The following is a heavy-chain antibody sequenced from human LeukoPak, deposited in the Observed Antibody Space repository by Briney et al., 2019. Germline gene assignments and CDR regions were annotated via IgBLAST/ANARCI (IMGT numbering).Heavy chain of an antibody. CDR3: ARDNYDAFDI. V-gene: IGHV3-21*01. Sequence: PGGSLRLSCAVSGFTFSSYNMNWVRQAPGKGLEWVSPISRSTGNIYSADSVKGRFTISRDNAKNSLYLQMNSLRAEDTAVYYCARDNYDAFDIWGQGTMVTVSS. J-gene: IGHJ3*02. CDR1: GFTFSSYN. D-gene: IGHD4-11*01. CDR2: ISRSTGNI.